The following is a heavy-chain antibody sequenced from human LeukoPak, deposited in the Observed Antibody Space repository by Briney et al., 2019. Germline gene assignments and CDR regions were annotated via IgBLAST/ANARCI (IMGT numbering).Heavy chain of an antibody. Sequence: GASVKVSCKASGYTFTSYDINWVRQATGQGLEWMGWMNPNSANTGYAQKFQGRVTITRNTSISTAYLELSSLRSEDTAVYYCAKMRRGYSYTYAFDIWGQGTMVTVSS. V-gene: IGHV1-8*03. CDR1: GYTFTSYD. J-gene: IGHJ3*02. D-gene: IGHD5-18*01. CDR2: MNPNSANT. CDR3: AKMRRGYSYTYAFDI.